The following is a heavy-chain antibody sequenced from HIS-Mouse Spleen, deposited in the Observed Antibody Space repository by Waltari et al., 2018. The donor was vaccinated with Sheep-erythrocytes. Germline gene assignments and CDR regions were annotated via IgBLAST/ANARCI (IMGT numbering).Heavy chain of an antibody. CDR3: ARGVRGSPYYYFDY. D-gene: IGHD3-10*01. CDR2: INHSGST. V-gene: IGHV4-34*01. Sequence: QVQLQQWGAGLLKPSETLSLTCAVYGGSFSGYYWSWIRQPPGKGLEWIGEINHSGSTNYNQSLKSRVTISVDTSKNQFSLKLSSVTAADTAVYYCARGVRGSPYYYFDYWGQGTLVTVSS. CDR1: GGSFSGYY. J-gene: IGHJ4*02.